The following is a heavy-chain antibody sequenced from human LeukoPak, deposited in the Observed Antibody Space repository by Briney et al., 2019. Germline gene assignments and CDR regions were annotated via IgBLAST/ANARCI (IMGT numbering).Heavy chain of an antibody. V-gene: IGHV4-59*01. D-gene: IGHD3-9*01. CDR3: ARARYVNSFYAFDI. CDR2: ISKSGNT. Sequence: SETLSLTCTVSGGSISSYYWSWIRQPPGKGLEWIGYISKSGNTNYSPSLKSRGTILGDTSKNQFFLKLSSVTAADTAVYYCARARYVNSFYAFDIWGQGTMVTVSS. J-gene: IGHJ3*02. CDR1: GGSISSYY.